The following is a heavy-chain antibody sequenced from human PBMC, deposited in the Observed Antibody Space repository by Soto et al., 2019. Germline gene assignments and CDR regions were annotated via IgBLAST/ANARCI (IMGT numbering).Heavy chain of an antibody. V-gene: IGHV3-33*01. CDR1: GFTFGDFG. Sequence: QVQLVESGGDVVQPGRSLRLSCEVSGFTFGDFGIHWVRQAPGKGLEWVTVIWADGTNKYYADSVKGRFTVSRDNSKNTLYLQMNSLRVEDTAVYYCARDLVTLAAMDVWVPGTTVLVSS. J-gene: IGHJ6*02. D-gene: IGHD3-16*01. CDR2: IWADGTNK. CDR3: ARDLVTLAAMDV.